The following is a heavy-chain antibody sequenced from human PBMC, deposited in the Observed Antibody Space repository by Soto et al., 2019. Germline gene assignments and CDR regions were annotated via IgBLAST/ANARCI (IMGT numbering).Heavy chain of an antibody. J-gene: IGHJ4*02. CDR1: GYTFTSYD. V-gene: IGHV1-8*01. D-gene: IGHD2-8*01. CDR3: ARSPPQPMLDDY. CDR2: MNPNSGNT. Sequence: ASVKGSCKASGYTFTSYDINWVRQATGQGLEWMGWMNPNSGNTGYAQKFQGRVTMTRNTSISTAYMELSSLRSEDTAVYYCARSPPQPMLDDYWGQGTLVTVSS.